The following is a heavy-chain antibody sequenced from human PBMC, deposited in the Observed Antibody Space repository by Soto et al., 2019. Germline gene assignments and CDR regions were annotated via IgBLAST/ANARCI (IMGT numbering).Heavy chain of an antibody. D-gene: IGHD5-18*01. CDR1: GFTFSSYA. J-gene: IGHJ4*02. V-gene: IGHV3-23*01. CDR3: AKTPGYSYGLYYFDY. Sequence: GGSLRLSCGASGFTFSSYAMSWVRQAPGKGLEWVSAISGSGGSTYYADSVKGRFTISRDNSKNTLYLQMNSLRAEDTAVYYCAKTPGYSYGLYYFDYWGQGTLVTVSS. CDR2: ISGSGGST.